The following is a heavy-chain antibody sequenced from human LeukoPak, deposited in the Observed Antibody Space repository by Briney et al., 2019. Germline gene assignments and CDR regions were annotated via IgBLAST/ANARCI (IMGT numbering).Heavy chain of an antibody. CDR3: AREQWQTHDFDY. CDR1: GGSISSGGYY. D-gene: IGHD6-19*01. J-gene: IGHJ4*02. Sequence: PSETLSLTCTVSGGSISSGGYYWSWIRQHPGKGLEWIGYIYYSGSTYYNPSLKSRVAISVDTSKNQFSLKLSSVTAADTAVYYCAREQWQTHDFDYWGQGTLVTVSS. CDR2: IYYSGST. V-gene: IGHV4-31*03.